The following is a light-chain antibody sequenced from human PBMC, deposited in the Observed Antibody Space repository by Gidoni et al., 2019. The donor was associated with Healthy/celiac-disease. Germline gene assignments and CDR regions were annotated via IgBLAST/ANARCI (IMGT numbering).Light chain of an antibody. CDR2: VGS. J-gene: IGKJ1*01. CDR1: QSLLHSNGYNY. Sequence: DIVMPQSPLSLPVTPGEPASISCRSSQSLLHSNGYNYLDWYLQKPGQSPQLLSYVGSNRASGVADRFSGSGSGTDFTLKISRVEAEDVGVYYCMQALQTPRTFGKGTKVEIK. CDR3: MQALQTPRT. V-gene: IGKV2-28*01.